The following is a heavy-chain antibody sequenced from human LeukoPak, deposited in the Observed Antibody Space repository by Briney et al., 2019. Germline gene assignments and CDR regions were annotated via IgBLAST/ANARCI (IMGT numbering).Heavy chain of an antibody. V-gene: IGHV3-30*01. CDR1: GFTFSHYP. CDR2: ISYDGNYD. D-gene: IGHD6-25*01. J-gene: IGHJ4*02. Sequence: GRSLSLSCAASGFTFSHYPIHWVRQAPGKGPEWLAVISYDGNYDYYAESVNGRFTVSRENPKNTVYLQMDSLRPDDTTMYYCAKGVAAGTWGTSFDFWGQGTLVTVSS. CDR3: AKGVAAGTWGTSFDF.